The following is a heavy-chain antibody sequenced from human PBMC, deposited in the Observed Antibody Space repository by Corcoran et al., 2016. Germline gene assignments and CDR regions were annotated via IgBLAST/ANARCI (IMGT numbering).Heavy chain of an antibody. V-gene: IGHV3-53*01. D-gene: IGHD3-16*01. CDR1: GVTVSSNY. CDR2: IYGGGST. Sequence: EVQLVESGGGLIQPGGSLRLSCAASGVTVSSNYMSWVRQAPGKGLEWVSVIYGGGSTYYADSVKGRFTISRDNSKNTLYLQMNSLSAEDTAVYYCARSDYGGNSVWDWGQGTLVTVAS. CDR3: ARSDYGGNSVWD. J-gene: IGHJ4*02.